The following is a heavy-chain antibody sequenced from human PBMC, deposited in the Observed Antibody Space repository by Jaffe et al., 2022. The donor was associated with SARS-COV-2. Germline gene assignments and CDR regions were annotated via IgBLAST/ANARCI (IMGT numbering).Heavy chain of an antibody. CDR2: IYYSGST. CDR3: ARSLYYYGSGSYWEYFDY. CDR1: GGSISSYY. Sequence: QVQLQESGPGLVKPSETLSLTCTVSGGSISSYYWSWIRQPPGKGLEWIGYIYYSGSTNYNPSLKSRVTISVDTSKNQFSLKLSSVTAADTAVYYCARSLYYYGSGSYWEYFDYWGQGTLVTVSS. V-gene: IGHV4-59*01. D-gene: IGHD3-10*01. J-gene: IGHJ4*02.